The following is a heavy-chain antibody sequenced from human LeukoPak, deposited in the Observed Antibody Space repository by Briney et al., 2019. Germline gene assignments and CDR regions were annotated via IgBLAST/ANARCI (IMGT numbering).Heavy chain of an antibody. CDR2: VSSSSAYI. V-gene: IGHV3-21*01. Sequence: PVGSLRLSCAASGFTFINYNMNWVRQAPGKGLEWVSSVSSSSAYIYYADSVKGRFTISRDNAKNSLYLQMNSLRAEDTAVYYCARVMTTVIKAFDYWGQGTLVTVSS. D-gene: IGHD4-17*01. CDR1: GFTFINYN. CDR3: ARVMTTVIKAFDY. J-gene: IGHJ4*02.